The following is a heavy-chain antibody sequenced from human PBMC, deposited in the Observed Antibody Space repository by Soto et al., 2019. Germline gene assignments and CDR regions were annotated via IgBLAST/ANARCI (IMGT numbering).Heavy chain of an antibody. V-gene: IGHV1-46*01. D-gene: IGHD2-15*01. Sequence: ASVKVSCKASGYTFTYNFMHWVRQAPGQGLEWMGIINPSGGTTRAAQKFQGRVTMTRDTSTSTVYMELSSLRSEDTAVYYCARGPHIAVDHYKKYYFDYWGQGTLVTVSS. J-gene: IGHJ4*02. CDR3: ARGPHIAVDHYKKYYFDY. CDR2: INPSGGTT. CDR1: GYTFTYNF.